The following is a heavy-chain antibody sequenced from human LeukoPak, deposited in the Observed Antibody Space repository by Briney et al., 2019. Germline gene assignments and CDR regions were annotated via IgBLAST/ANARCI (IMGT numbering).Heavy chain of an antibody. V-gene: IGHV3-15*01. CDR2: IRSKTEGGTT. Sequence: GGSLRLSCAASGFTLSNAWMSWVRQATGKGLEWVGRIRSKTEGGTTEYAAPVKGRFTISRDDTKNTLYLQMYSLKTEDTAVYYCTKYYYDSSGFYYHYDYWGQGTLVTVSS. CDR3: TKYYYDSSGFYYHYDY. CDR1: GFTLSNAW. J-gene: IGHJ4*02. D-gene: IGHD3-22*01.